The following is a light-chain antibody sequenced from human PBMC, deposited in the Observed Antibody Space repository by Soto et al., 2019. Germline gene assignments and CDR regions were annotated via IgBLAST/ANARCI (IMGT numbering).Light chain of an antibody. V-gene: IGKV3-15*01. CDR3: QQYNNWPRT. J-gene: IGKJ1*01. CDR1: QSVSSN. CDR2: GAS. Sequence: EIVITQSPAALSVSPGERATLSCRASQSVSSNLAWYQQKPGQAPRLLIYGASTRATGISARFSGSGSGTEFTLTISSLQSEDFAVYYCQQYNNWPRTFGQGTKV.